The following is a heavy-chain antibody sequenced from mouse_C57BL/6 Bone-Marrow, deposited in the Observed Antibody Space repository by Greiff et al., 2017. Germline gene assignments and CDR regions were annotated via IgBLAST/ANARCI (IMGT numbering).Heavy chain of an antibody. V-gene: IGHV1-64*01. CDR2: IHPNSGST. CDR1: GYTFTSYW. J-gene: IGHJ1*03. D-gene: IGHD2-5*01. CDR3: ARFYYSNRYFDV. Sequence: QVQLQQPGAELVKPGASVKLSCKASGYTFTSYWMHWVKQRPGQGLEWIGMIHPNSGSTNYNEKFKSKATLTVDKSSSTAYMQRSSLTSEDSAVYYCARFYYSNRYFDVWGTGTTVTVSS.